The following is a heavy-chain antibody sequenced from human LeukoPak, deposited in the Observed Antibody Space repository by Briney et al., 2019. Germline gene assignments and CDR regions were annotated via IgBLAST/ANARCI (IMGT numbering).Heavy chain of an antibody. CDR2: IYSSGNT. V-gene: IGHV4-4*07. Sequence: SETLSLTCVVSGGSISGYYWNWIRQSAGKGLEWIGRIYSSGNTTYNPPLESRVSMSVETSKKQLSLRLSSVTAADTAVYYCARGKYDTSGYYQQFDFWGQGTLVTVSS. CDR3: ARGKYDTSGYYQQFDF. J-gene: IGHJ4*02. D-gene: IGHD3-22*01. CDR1: GGSISGYY.